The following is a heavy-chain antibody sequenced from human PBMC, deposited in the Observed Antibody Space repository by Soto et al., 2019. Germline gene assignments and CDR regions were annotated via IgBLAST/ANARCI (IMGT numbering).Heavy chain of an antibody. D-gene: IGHD5-12*01. CDR1: GGSISSGGYS. CDR2: IYHSGST. V-gene: IGHV4-30-2*01. Sequence: QLQLQESGSGLVKPSQTLSLTCAVSGGSISSGGYSWSWIRQPPGKGLEWIGYIYHSGSTYYTPSLKSRVTTTVDRSKHQFSLKLSSVTAADTAVYYCAAGGGLPRYYWGQGTLVTVSS. CDR3: AAGGGLPRYY. J-gene: IGHJ4*02.